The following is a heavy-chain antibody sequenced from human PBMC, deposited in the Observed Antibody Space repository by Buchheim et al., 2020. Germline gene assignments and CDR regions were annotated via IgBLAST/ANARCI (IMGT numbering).Heavy chain of an antibody. D-gene: IGHD4-17*01. CDR3: ARGSTEGDYGEGCYFDY. J-gene: IGHJ4*02. CDR2: IYYSGST. Sequence: QVQLQESGPGLVKPSQTLSLTCTVSGGSISSGDYYWSWIRQPPGKGLEWIGYIYYSGSTYYNPSLKSRVTISIDTSQNQFSLKLSSVTAADTAVYYCARGSTEGDYGEGCYFDYWGQGTL. V-gene: IGHV4-30-4*01. CDR1: GGSISSGDYY.